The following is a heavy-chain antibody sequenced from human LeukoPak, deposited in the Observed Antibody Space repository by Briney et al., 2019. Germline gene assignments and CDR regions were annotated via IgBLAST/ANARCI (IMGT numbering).Heavy chain of an antibody. Sequence: ASVKVSCKASGYTFTSYGISWVRQAPGQGLEWMGWISAYNGNTNYAQKLQGRVTMTTDTSTSTAYMELRSLRSDDTAVYYCARRYGVVIPYYFDYWGQGTLVTVSS. D-gene: IGHD3-3*01. J-gene: IGHJ4*02. CDR2: ISAYNGNT. CDR1: GYTFTSYG. V-gene: IGHV1-18*01. CDR3: ARRYGVVIPYYFDY.